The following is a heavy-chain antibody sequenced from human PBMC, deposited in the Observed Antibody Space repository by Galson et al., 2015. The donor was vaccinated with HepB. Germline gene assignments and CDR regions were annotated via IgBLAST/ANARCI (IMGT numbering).Heavy chain of an antibody. D-gene: IGHD6-13*01. Sequence: SVKVSCKASGYTFTSYDINWVRQATGQGLEWMGWMNPNSGNTGYAQKFQGRVTMTRNTSISTAYMELSSLRSEAKAVYYGARGATAGTGAYYYYGLDVWGQGTTVTVSS. J-gene: IGHJ6*02. V-gene: IGHV1-8*01. CDR1: GYTFTSYD. CDR2: MNPNSGNT. CDR3: ARGATAGTGAYYYYGLDV.